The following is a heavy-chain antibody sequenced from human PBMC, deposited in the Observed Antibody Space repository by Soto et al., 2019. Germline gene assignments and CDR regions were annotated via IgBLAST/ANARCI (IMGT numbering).Heavy chain of an antibody. CDR3: ARVGRTAVAADAFDI. CDR2: INAGNGNT. CDR1: GCTFAIYA. J-gene: IGHJ3*02. D-gene: IGHD6-19*01. Sequence: GASVKVSCKASGCTFAIYAMHWVRQAPGQRLEWMGWINAGNGNTKYSQKFQGRVSITRDTSASTAYMELSSLRSEDTAVYYCARVGRTAVAADAFDIWGQGTRVTGSS. V-gene: IGHV1-3*01.